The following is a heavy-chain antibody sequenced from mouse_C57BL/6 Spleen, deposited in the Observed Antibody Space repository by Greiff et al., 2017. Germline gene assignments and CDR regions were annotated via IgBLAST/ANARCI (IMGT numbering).Heavy chain of an antibody. CDR1: GYSITSGYY. J-gene: IGHJ3*01. Sequence: VQLQQSGPGLVKPSQSLSLTCSVTGYSITSGYYWNWIRQFPGNKLEWMGYISYDGSNNYNPSLKNRISITRDTSKNQFFLKLNSVTTEDTATYYCARDLRGGYYAAYWGQGTLVTVSA. V-gene: IGHV3-6*01. CDR3: ARDLRGGYYAAY. D-gene: IGHD2-3*01. CDR2: ISYDGSN.